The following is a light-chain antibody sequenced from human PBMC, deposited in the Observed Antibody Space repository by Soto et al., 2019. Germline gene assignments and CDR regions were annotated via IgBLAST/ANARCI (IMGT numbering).Light chain of an antibody. CDR1: SSDVGGYNY. J-gene: IGLJ1*01. Sequence: HSALTQPPSLSGSPGQPITISCTGTSSDVGGYNYVSWYQQHPGKAPKLIIYDVRNRPSGVSNRFSGSKSGNTASLTISGLQTEDEADYYCSSYTSINTRVFGTGTKVTVL. CDR2: DVR. CDR3: SSYTSINTRV. V-gene: IGLV2-14*01.